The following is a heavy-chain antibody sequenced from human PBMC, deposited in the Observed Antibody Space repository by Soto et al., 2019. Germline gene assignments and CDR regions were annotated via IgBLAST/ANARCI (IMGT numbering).Heavy chain of an antibody. J-gene: IGHJ6*02. Sequence: QVQLQESGPGLVKPSQTLSLTCTVSGGSISSGGYYWSWIRQHPGKGLEWIGYIYYSGSTYYNPSLKGRVTISVDTSKNQFSLKLSSVTAADTAVYYCARGHRTSGNYYDGMDVWGQGTTVTVSS. D-gene: IGHD2-21*01. V-gene: IGHV4-31*03. CDR3: ARGHRTSGNYYDGMDV. CDR1: GGSISSGGYY. CDR2: IYYSGST.